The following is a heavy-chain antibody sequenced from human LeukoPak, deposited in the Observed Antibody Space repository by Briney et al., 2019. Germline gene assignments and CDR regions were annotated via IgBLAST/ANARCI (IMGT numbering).Heavy chain of an antibody. CDR3: AKAIDYFYFGMDV. CDR2: ISWNSDKI. CDR1: GFTFEDYA. J-gene: IGHJ6*02. Sequence: GRSLRLFCAASGFTFEDYAMHWVRQAPGKGLEWVSGISWNSDKIGYADSVQGRFIISRDNAKNSLYLQMDSLRAEDTALYLCAKAIDYFYFGMDVWGRGTTVTVSS. V-gene: IGHV3-9*01.